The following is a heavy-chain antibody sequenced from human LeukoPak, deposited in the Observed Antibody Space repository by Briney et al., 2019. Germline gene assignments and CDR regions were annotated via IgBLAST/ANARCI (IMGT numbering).Heavy chain of an antibody. V-gene: IGHV3-30-3*01. CDR2: ISYDGSNK. J-gene: IGHJ4*02. D-gene: IGHD3-9*01. Sequence: PGGSLTPSCSVSGFDFGTYSLHWVRPPAGRGRQWVAVISYDGSNKDYADSVKGRFTVSRDNSKSTLYLQMNNSRPDDTAMYYCANADYDLLTPGIDYWGQGTLVIVSS. CDR1: GFDFGTYS. CDR3: ANADYDLLTPGIDY.